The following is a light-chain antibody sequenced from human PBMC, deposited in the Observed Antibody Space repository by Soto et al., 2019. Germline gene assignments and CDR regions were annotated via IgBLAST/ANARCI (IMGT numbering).Light chain of an antibody. V-gene: IGKV1-39*01. CDR1: QSISSY. Sequence: DIQMTQSPSSLSASVGDRVTITCRASQSISSYLNWYQQKPGKAPKLLIYAASSLQSGVPSRFSGSGSGTDFTLTISSLQPEDVETYYCQQSYSTPRTFGQGTKLEIK. CDR3: QQSYSTPRT. J-gene: IGKJ2*01. CDR2: AAS.